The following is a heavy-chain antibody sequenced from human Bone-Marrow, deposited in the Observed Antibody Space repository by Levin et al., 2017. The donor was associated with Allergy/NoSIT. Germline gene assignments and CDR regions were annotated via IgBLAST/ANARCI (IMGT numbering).Heavy chain of an antibody. CDR2: ISSSSSTI. Sequence: GESLKISCAASGFTFSSYSMNWVRQAPGKGLEWVSYISSSSSTIYYADSVKGRFTISRDNAKNSLYLQMNSLRAEDTAVYYCAREASAFGGVIVKGYFDYWGQGTLVTVSS. J-gene: IGHJ4*02. CDR3: AREASAFGGVIVKGYFDY. V-gene: IGHV3-48*01. D-gene: IGHD3-16*02. CDR1: GFTFSSYS.